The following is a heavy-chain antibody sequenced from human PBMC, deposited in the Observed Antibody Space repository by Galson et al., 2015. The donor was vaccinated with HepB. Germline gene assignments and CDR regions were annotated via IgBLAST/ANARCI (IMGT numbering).Heavy chain of an antibody. CDR3: ARSYSSSLEEYFFDN. CDR1: GYRFATYW. CDR2: VYPGDSDT. D-gene: IGHD4-11*01. J-gene: IGHJ4*02. V-gene: IGHV5-51*01. Sequence: QSGAEVKKPGESLKISCKGSGYRFATYWIGWVRQMPGKGLEYMGIVYPGDSDTRYSPSFDGQVTMSADTSTGTAYLYWRSLKASDSAMYYCARSYSSSLEEYFFDNWGQGTQVSVSS.